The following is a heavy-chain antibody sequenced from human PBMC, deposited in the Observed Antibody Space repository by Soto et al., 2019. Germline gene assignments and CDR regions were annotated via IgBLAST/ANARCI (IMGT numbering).Heavy chain of an antibody. Sequence: SETLSLTCTVSGGSISSYYWSWIRQPPGKGLEWIGYIYYSGSTNYNPSLKSRVTISVDTSKNQFSLKLSSVTAADTAVYYCARLDSSSWYYFDYWGQGTLVTVSS. CDR2: IYYSGST. V-gene: IGHV4-59*08. CDR1: GGSISSYY. CDR3: ARLDSSSWYYFDY. D-gene: IGHD6-13*01. J-gene: IGHJ4*02.